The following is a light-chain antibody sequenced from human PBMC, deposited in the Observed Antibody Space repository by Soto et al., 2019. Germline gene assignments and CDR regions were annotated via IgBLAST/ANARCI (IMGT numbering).Light chain of an antibody. J-gene: IGKJ4*01. CDR3: LQDYNYPLT. Sequence: AIQMTQSPSSLSASVGDRVTITFRASQGIRNDLGWYQQKPGKAPKLLIYAASSLQSGAPSRFSGSGSGTDFTLTISSLQPEDFATYYCLQDYNYPLTFGGGTKVDIK. V-gene: IGKV1-6*01. CDR1: QGIRND. CDR2: AAS.